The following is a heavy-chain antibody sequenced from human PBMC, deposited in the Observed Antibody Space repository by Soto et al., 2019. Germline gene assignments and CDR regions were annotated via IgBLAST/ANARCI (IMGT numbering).Heavy chain of an antibody. CDR2: IYWDDDK. CDR3: AHRPYDFWSGLPIFDY. CDR1: GISLSTSGVG. Sequence: QITLKESGPTLVKPTQTLTLTCTFSGISLSTSGVGVGWIRQPPGQALEWLALIYWDDDKRYSPSLKSRLTITKDTSKNQVVLTMTHMDPVATATYSCAHRPYDFWSGLPIFDYCGQGTLVSVSS. J-gene: IGHJ4*02. V-gene: IGHV2-5*02. D-gene: IGHD3-3*01.